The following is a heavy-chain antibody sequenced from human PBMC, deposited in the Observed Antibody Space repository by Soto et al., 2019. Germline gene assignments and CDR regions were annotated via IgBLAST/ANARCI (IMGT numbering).Heavy chain of an antibody. D-gene: IGHD1-26*01. CDR1: GFTFSSYG. Sequence: GGSLRLSCAASGFTFSSYGMHWVRQAPGKGLEWVAVISYDGSNKYYADSVKGRFTISRDNSKNTLYLQMNSLRAEDTAVYYCAKELNSGSYGERVYYYYGMDVWGQGTTVTVSS. CDR3: AKELNSGSYGERVYYYYGMDV. J-gene: IGHJ6*02. CDR2: ISYDGSNK. V-gene: IGHV3-30*18.